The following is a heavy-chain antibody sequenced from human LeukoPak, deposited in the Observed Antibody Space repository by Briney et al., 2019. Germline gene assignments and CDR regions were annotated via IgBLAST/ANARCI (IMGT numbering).Heavy chain of an antibody. CDR1: GYTFTGYY. CDR2: INPNSGGT. Sequence: ASVKVSCKASGYTFTGYYMHWVRQAPGQGLEWMGWINPNSGGTNYAQKFQGRVTMTRDTSISTAYMELSRLRSDDTAVYYCARDLTAPGEFNRFDPWGQGTLVTVSS. J-gene: IGHJ5*02. CDR3: ARDLTAPGEFNRFDP. V-gene: IGHV1-2*02. D-gene: IGHD1-14*01.